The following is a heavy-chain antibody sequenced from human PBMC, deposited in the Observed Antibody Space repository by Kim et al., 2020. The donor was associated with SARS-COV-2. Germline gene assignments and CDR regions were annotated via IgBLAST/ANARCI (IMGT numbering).Heavy chain of an antibody. CDR1: GLKFITNG. V-gene: IGHV3-23*01. CDR2: ITDAGGST. CDR3: ARWATPRFFDY. Sequence: GGSLRLSCVVSGLKFITNGMIWVRQAPGKGLEWVSSITDAGGSTTHYAYPVKGRFTISSDNSKSTLYLQMNSLRVDDTAVYYCARWATPRFFDYWGQGILVNV. J-gene: IGHJ4*02.